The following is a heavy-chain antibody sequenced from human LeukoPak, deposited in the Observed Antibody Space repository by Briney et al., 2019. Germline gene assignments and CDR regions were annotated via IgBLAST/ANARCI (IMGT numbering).Heavy chain of an antibody. CDR1: GGSISNFH. D-gene: IGHD3-22*01. CDR3: ARESSWDSNGYWRDAFDI. V-gene: IGHV4-59*01. J-gene: IGHJ3*02. Sequence: PSETLSLTCTISGGSISNFHWSWVRQPPGKGLEWIGHIDYSGSASYNPSLASRVIISIDTSKNHFSLKLSSGTAADTAMYYCARESSWDSNGYWRDAFDIWGQGTMVTVSS. CDR2: IDYSGSA.